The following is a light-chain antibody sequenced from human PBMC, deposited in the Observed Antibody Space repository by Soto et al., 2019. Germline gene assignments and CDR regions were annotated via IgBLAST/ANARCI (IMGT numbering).Light chain of an antibody. CDR1: QSVSSGY. Sequence: EIVLTQSPGTPSLSPGDGATLSCRASQSVSSGYLAWYQQKPGQAPRLLIYGASRRATGIPDRFSGSGSGTDFTLSISRLEPEDFAVYWCQHYGNSPTFGQGTKVQIK. J-gene: IGKJ1*01. CDR3: QHYGNSPT. V-gene: IGKV3-20*01. CDR2: GAS.